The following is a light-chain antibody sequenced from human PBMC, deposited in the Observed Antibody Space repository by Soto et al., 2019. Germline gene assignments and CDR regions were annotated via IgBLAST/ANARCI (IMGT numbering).Light chain of an antibody. J-gene: IGLJ2*01. CDR2: EVS. CDR3: SAYTGSSTHGV. Sequence: QSALTQPASVSGSPGQSITISCTGNISDVGGYNYVSWYQQHPVKAPKLMIYEVSNRLSGVSNRFSGSKSGNTASLTNSGLQDEDEDDYDCSAYTGSSTHGVFCGGTNLTVL. CDR1: ISDVGGYNY. V-gene: IGLV2-14*01.